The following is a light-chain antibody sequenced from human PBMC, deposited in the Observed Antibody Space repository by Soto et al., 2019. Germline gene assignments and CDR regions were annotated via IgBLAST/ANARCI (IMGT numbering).Light chain of an antibody. CDR1: QSVSSSY. V-gene: IGKV3-20*01. Sequence: EIVLTQSPGTLSLSPGERATLSCRASQSVSSSYLAWYQQKPGQAPRLLIYGASSRATGIPDRFSGSGSGTDFTLTISRLEPEDFAVYYCQQYGSSPRGTFGQGTQLEN. CDR3: QQYGSSPRGT. CDR2: GAS. J-gene: IGKJ5*01.